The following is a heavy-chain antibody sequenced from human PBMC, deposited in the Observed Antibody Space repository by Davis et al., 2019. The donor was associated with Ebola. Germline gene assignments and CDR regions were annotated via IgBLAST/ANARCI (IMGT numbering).Heavy chain of an antibody. CDR2: ISSSSSTI. Sequence: GESLKISCAASGFTFSSYSMNWVRQAPGKGLEWVSYISSSSSTIYYADSVKGRFTISRDNSKNTLYLQMNSLRAEDTAVYYCAKDYGSGSYSYWGQGTLVTVPS. CDR1: GFTFSSYS. J-gene: IGHJ4*02. CDR3: AKDYGSGSYSY. D-gene: IGHD3-10*01. V-gene: IGHV3-48*01.